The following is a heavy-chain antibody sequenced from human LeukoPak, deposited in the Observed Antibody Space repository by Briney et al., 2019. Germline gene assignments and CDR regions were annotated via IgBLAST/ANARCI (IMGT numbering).Heavy chain of an antibody. CDR2: IFSGCGT. D-gene: IGHD3-3*01. J-gene: IGHJ4*02. CDR3: ARDLDGPENY. V-gene: IGHV3-53*01. Sequence: GGSLRLSCAVSGVTLSSTDMSWVRQGPGKGLEWVSVIFSGCGTYYTGSVKGRFTISRDNSKNTLYLQMNSLRAEDTAVYYWARDLDGPENYWGQGTLVTVSS. CDR1: GVTLSSTD.